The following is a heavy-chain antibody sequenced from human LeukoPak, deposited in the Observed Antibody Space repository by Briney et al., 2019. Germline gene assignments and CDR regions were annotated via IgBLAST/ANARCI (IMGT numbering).Heavy chain of an antibody. J-gene: IGHJ4*02. CDR2: ISGSGGSA. CDR1: GFTFSSYA. Sequence: GGSLRLSCAASGFTFSSYAMSWVRQAPGKGLAWVSGISGSGGSAHYADSVKGRLTISRDNSKNTLYLQMNSLRAEDTAVYYCAKDGESYDFWSGYLFDYWGQGTLVTVSS. V-gene: IGHV3-23*01. CDR3: AKDGESYDFWSGYLFDY. D-gene: IGHD3-3*01.